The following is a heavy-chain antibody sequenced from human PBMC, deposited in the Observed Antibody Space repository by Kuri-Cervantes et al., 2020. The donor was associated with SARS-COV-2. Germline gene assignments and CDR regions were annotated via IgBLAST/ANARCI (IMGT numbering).Heavy chain of an antibody. J-gene: IGHJ6*02. CDR3: ARGGYNLPYYYYYGMDV. CDR1: GGTFSSYA. V-gene: IGHV1-69*04. Sequence: SVKVSCKASGGTFSSYAISWVRQAPGQGLEWMGRIIPILGIANYAQKFQGRVTITADESTSTAYMELSSLRSEDTAVYYCARGGYNLPYYYYYGMDVWGQGTTVTVSS. D-gene: IGHD5-24*01. CDR2: IIPILGIA.